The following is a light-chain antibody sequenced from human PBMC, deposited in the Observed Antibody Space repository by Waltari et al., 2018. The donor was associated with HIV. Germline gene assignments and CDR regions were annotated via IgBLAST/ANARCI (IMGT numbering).Light chain of an antibody. J-gene: IGLJ3*02. CDR1: SSYTGHGHA. CDR3: QSYDSSLSGWV. Sequence: SVLTHPPPASAAPGQRVTISPPATSSYTGHGHAVDRYQPLPGTAPTPLIDVHTNRPSGVPDRFSGSKAGTSASLAITGLQAEDEADYYCQSYDSSLSGWVFGGGTKLTVL. V-gene: IGLV1-40*01. CDR2: VHT.